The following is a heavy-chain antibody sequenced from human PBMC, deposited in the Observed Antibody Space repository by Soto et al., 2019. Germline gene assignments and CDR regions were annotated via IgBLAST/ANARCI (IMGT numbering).Heavy chain of an antibody. Sequence: QVQLVESGGGVVQPGRSLRLSCAASGFIFSSYAMHWVRQAPGKGLEWVAVISYDGSSKYYADSVKGRFTISRDNSKNTLYLQMNSLSAEDTAVYYCPRADPTVTLSVFDPWGQGTLVTVSS. V-gene: IGHV3-30-3*01. J-gene: IGHJ5*02. D-gene: IGHD4-17*01. CDR3: PRADPTVTLSVFDP. CDR2: ISYDGSSK. CDR1: GFIFSSYA.